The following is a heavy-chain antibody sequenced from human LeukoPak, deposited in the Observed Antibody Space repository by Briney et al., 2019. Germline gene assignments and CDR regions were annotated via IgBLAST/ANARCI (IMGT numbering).Heavy chain of an antibody. J-gene: IGHJ4*02. V-gene: IGHV3-23*01. CDR1: GFTFSSYA. CDR3: SKVLGADYYDSSALLGLDF. Sequence: PAGSLRLSCAASGFTFSSYAMSWVRQAPGKGLEWVSAISGSGGSTYYADSVKGRFTISRDNSKNTLYLQMNSLRAEDTAVYYCSKVLGADYYDSSALLGLDFGGQGTLVTVSS. D-gene: IGHD3-22*01. CDR2: ISGSGGST.